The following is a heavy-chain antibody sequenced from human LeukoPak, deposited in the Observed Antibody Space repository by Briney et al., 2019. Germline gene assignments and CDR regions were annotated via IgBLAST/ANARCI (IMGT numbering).Heavy chain of an antibody. CDR2: INPSGGST. CDR3: ARDGSAGTTRTPRWFDP. J-gene: IGHJ5*02. D-gene: IGHD6-19*01. Sequence: ASVKVSCKASGYTFTSYYTHWVRQAPGQGLEWMGIINPSGGSTSYAQKFQGRVTMTRDTSTSTVYMELSSLRSEDTAVYYCARDGSAGTTRTPRWFDPWGQGTLVTVSS. CDR1: GYTFTSYY. V-gene: IGHV1-46*01.